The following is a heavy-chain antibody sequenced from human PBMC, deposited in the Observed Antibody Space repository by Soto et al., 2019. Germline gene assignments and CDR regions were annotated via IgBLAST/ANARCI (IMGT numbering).Heavy chain of an antibody. V-gene: IGHV3-23*01. J-gene: IGHJ4*02. Sequence: GGSLRLSCAASGFTFSTYAMSWVRQAPGKGLEWVSAISGSGGSTYYADSVKGRFTISRDNSKNTLYLQMNSLRAEDTAVYYCAKRGYCSGGSCYHKKAFDYWGQGTLVTVSS. CDR2: ISGSGGST. CDR1: GFTFSTYA. CDR3: AKRGYCSGGSCYHKKAFDY. D-gene: IGHD2-15*01.